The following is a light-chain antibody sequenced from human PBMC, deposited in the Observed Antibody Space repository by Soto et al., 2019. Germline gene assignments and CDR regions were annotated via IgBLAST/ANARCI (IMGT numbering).Light chain of an antibody. J-gene: IGLJ3*02. CDR2: QVT. Sequence: QSALTQPRSVSGSPGQSVTISCTGTSSDIGGYNYVSWYQQHPGKAPDLLIYQVTKRPSGIPDRFSGSKSGNTASLTVSGLQADDEADYYCSSYAGRNHLVFGGGTKLTVL. CDR3: SSYAGRNHLV. CDR1: SSDIGGYNY. V-gene: IGLV2-11*01.